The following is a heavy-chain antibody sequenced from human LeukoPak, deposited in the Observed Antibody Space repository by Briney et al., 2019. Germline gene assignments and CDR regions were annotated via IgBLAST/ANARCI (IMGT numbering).Heavy chain of an antibody. V-gene: IGHV4-34*01. CDR2: INHSGST. J-gene: IGHJ4*02. D-gene: IGHD6-19*01. CDR1: GGSFSGYY. CDR3: ARDCIAVAGTPSDY. Sequence: PSETLSLTCAVYGGSFSGYYWSWIRQPPGKGLEWIGEINHSGSTNYNPSLKSRVTISVDTSKNQFSLKLSSVTAADTAVYYCARDCIAVAGTPSDYWGQGTLVTVSS.